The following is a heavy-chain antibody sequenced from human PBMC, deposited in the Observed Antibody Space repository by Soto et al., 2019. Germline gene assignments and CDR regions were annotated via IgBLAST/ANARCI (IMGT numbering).Heavy chain of an antibody. V-gene: IGHV3-73*01. Sequence: GGSLRLSCAASGFTFGASALQWVRQASGKGLEWLGRIGSKGETYATAYAASVKGRFTISRDDSKNTAYLQMNSLESEDTAVYYCAKRVSRGGILTGYYRGPSDAFDIWGQGTMV. J-gene: IGHJ3*02. D-gene: IGHD3-9*01. CDR2: IGSKGETYAT. CDR3: AKRVSRGGILTGYYRGPSDAFDI. CDR1: GFTFGASA.